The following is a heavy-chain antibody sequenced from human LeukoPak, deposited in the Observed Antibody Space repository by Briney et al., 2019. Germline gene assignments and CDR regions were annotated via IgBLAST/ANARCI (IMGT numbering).Heavy chain of an antibody. CDR3: ARDVSGGATYDY. V-gene: IGHV4-31*03. CDR1: GGSISSSSYY. CDR2: IYYSGST. D-gene: IGHD2-21*01. J-gene: IGHJ4*02. Sequence: PSETLSLTCTVSGGSISSSSYYWGWIRQPPGKGLEWIGYIYYSGSTYYNPSLKSRVSISVDTSKNQFSLKLSSVTAADTAVYYCARDVSGGATYDYWGQGTLVTVSS.